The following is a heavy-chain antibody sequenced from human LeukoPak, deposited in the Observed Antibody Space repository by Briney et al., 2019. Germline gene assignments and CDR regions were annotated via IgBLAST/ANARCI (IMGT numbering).Heavy chain of an antibody. CDR2: IYPGDSDT. CDR1: GYSFTSYW. CDR3: ARAGGFRQWLVHNWFDP. D-gene: IGHD6-19*01. V-gene: IGHV5-51*01. J-gene: IGHJ5*02. Sequence: GESLKISCKGSGYSFTSYWIGWVRQMPGKGLEWMGIIYPGDSDTRYSPSFQGRVTISADKSISTAYLQWSSLKASDTAMYYCARAGGFRQWLVHNWFDPWGQGTLVTVSS.